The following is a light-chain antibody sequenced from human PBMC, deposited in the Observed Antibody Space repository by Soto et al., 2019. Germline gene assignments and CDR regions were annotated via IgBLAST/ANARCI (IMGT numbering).Light chain of an antibody. J-gene: IGKJ5*01. Sequence: EIVLTQSPDTLSLSPGERATLSCRASQSFSSSYLAWYQQRRGQPPRLLIYGTSKMASGIPDRFSGSGFDKDFTLTISRLDPEDSAVYYCQQYVGPRYTFGQGTRLEIK. CDR2: GTS. CDR1: QSFSSSY. CDR3: QQYVGPRYT. V-gene: IGKV3-20*01.